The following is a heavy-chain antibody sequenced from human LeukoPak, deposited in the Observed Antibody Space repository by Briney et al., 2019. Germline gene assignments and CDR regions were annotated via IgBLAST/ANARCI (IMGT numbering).Heavy chain of an antibody. CDR2: INPNSGGT. D-gene: IGHD2-2*01. J-gene: IGHJ4*02. V-gene: IGHV1-2*02. CDR1: GYTFTGYY. Sequence: ASVKVSCKASGYTFTGYYMHWVRQAPGQGLEWMGWINPNSGGTNYAQKFQGRVTMTRDTSISTAYMELRRLRSDDTAVYHCARGVRSDVVPAAIRPPEYWGQGNLVTVSS. CDR3: ARGVRSDVVPAAIRPPEY.